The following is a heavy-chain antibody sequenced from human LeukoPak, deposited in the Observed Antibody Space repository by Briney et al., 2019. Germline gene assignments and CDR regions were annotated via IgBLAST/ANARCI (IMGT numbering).Heavy chain of an antibody. CDR3: AGPDIATRPQKYYYYYMDV. CDR2: IYTTGST. J-gene: IGHJ6*03. Sequence: SETLSLACTVSGGSINSYFWNWIRQSPGKGLEWIGYIYTTGSTGYNPSLKSRITMSVDTSKNQFSLNLSSVTAADTAIYYCAGPDIATRPQKYYYYYMDVWGEGTTVTVSS. CDR1: GGSINSYF. D-gene: IGHD1-1*01. V-gene: IGHV4-4*09.